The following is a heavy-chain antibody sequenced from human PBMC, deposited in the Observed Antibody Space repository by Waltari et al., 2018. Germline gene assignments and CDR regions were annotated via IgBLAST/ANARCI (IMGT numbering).Heavy chain of an antibody. CDR3: ARASGGSASSFLDY. V-gene: IGHV3-53*01. CDR2: IYRVGST. D-gene: IGHD2-15*01. CDR1: GFTVSRTY. J-gene: IGHJ4*02. Sequence: EVQLVASGGGLIPPGGSLRLSCAASGFTVSRTYMSCVRQAPGKGLEWVSVIYRVGSTYYADSVKGRFTISRDNSKNTLYLQMNSLSAEDTAVYYCARASGGSASSFLDYWGQGTLVTVSS.